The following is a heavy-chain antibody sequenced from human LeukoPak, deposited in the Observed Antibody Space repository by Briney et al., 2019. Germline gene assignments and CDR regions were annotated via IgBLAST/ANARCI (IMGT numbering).Heavy chain of an antibody. J-gene: IGHJ4*02. CDR1: GFTFSSYG. D-gene: IGHD2-2*01. CDR2: IRYDGSNK. CDR3: AKGRTIVVVPAVPFDY. Sequence: GSLRLSCAASGFTFSSYGMHWVRQAPGKGLEWVAFIRYDGSNKYYADSVKGRFTISRDNSKNTLYLQMNSLRAEDTAVYYCAKGRTIVVVPAVPFDYWGQGTLVTVSS. V-gene: IGHV3-30*02.